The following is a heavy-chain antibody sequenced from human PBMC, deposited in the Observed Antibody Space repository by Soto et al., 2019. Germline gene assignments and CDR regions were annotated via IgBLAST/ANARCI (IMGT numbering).Heavy chain of an antibody. CDR3: ARGLYCSSTSCSPFDY. CDR1: GGSFSGYY. CDR2: INHSGST. J-gene: IGHJ4*02. Sequence: SETLSLTCAVYGGSFSGYYWSWIRQPPGKGLEWIGEINHSGSTNYNPSLKSRVTISVDTSKNQFSLKLSSVTAADTAVYYCARGLYCSSTSCSPFDYWGQGTLVTVSS. D-gene: IGHD2-2*01. V-gene: IGHV4-34*01.